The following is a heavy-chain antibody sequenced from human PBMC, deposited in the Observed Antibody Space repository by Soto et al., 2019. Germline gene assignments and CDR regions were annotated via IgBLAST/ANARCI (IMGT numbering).Heavy chain of an antibody. CDR2: IKSKADGGTT. D-gene: IGHD3-10*01. Sequence: GGSLRLSCAASGFTVSSNYMNWVRQAPGKGLEWVGRIKSKADGGTTDYAAPVKGRFTISRDDSKNTLYLQMNSLKTEDTAVYYCTTEGAVRRDYYYYGMDVWGQGTTVTVSS. V-gene: IGHV3-15*07. CDR1: GFTVSSNY. J-gene: IGHJ6*02. CDR3: TTEGAVRRDYYYYGMDV.